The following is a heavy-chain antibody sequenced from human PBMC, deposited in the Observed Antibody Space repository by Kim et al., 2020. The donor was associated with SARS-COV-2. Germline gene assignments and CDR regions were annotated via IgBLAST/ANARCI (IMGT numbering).Heavy chain of an antibody. Sequence: SQTLSLTCAISGDSVSSNSAAWNWIRQSPSRGLEWLGRTYYRSKWYNDYAVSVKSRITINPDTSKNQFSLQLNSVTPEDTAVYYCAREYSYGLPYYYYYYGMDVWGQGTTVTVSS. V-gene: IGHV6-1*01. CDR2: TYYRSKWYN. CDR1: GDSVSSNSAA. D-gene: IGHD5-18*01. J-gene: IGHJ6*02. CDR3: AREYSYGLPYYYYYYGMDV.